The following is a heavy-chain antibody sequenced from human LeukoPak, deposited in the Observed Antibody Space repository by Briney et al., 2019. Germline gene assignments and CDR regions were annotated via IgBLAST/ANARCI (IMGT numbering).Heavy chain of an antibody. Sequence: SVKVSCKASGGTFSSYAISWVLQAPGQGLEWMGRIIPIFGTANYAQKFQGRVTITTDESTSTAYMELSSLRSEDTAVYYCARDLVGATNGYFDYWGQGTLVTVSS. CDR1: GGTFSSYA. J-gene: IGHJ4*02. CDR3: ARDLVGATNGYFDY. D-gene: IGHD1-26*01. CDR2: IIPIFGTA. V-gene: IGHV1-69*05.